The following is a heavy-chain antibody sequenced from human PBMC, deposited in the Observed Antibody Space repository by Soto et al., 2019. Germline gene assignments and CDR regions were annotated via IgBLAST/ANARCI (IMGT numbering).Heavy chain of an antibody. V-gene: IGHV1-46*03. Sequence: QVQLVQSGAEVKKPGASVKVSCKASGYTLTNFYIHWVRQAPGQGLEWMGIINPNGGSTNYAHNFQGRVHITRDTSTSTVYMDLSSLRSEDTAVYYCARGLGSGDSWGRGTLVTVSS. CDR2: INPNGGST. CDR1: GYTLTNFY. CDR3: ARGLGSGDS. J-gene: IGHJ5*01. D-gene: IGHD6-25*01.